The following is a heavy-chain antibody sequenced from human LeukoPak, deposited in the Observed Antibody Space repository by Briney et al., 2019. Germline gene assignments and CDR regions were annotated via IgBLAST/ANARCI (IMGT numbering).Heavy chain of an antibody. CDR2: ISGSGGST. CDR1: GFTFSSYA. V-gene: IGHV3-23*01. D-gene: IGHD3-22*01. J-gene: IGHJ3*02. CDR3: AKELRPGITMIVVAIGDAFDI. Sequence: GGSLRLSCAASGFTFSSYAMSWVRQAPGKGLEWVSAISGSGGSTYYADSVKGRFTISRDNSKNTLYLQMNSLRAEDTAVYYCAKELRPGITMIVVAIGDAFDIWGQGTMVTVSS.